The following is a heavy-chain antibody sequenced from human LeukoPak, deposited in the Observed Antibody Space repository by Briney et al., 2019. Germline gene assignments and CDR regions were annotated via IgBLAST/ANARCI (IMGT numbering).Heavy chain of an antibody. CDR1: GFSFTNCG. D-gene: IGHD2-2*01. Sequence: GGSLRLSCATSGFSFTNCGMHWGRQAPGKGLEWVSGISGRGASKYYADSVKGRFTISRDNSKNTLYLQMNSLRAEDTAVYYCAKGVVVAPDVTPFDYWGQGTLVTVSS. J-gene: IGHJ4*02. V-gene: IGHV3-23*01. CDR2: ISGRGASK. CDR3: AKGVVVAPDVTPFDY.